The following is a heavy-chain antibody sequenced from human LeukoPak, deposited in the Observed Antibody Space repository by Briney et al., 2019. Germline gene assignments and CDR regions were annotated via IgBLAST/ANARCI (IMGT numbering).Heavy chain of an antibody. CDR3: ARYSPYMDV. J-gene: IGHJ6*03. V-gene: IGHV3-48*03. D-gene: IGHD6-13*01. CDR1: GFSFSSYE. Sequence: GGSLGLSCVASGFSFSSYEMNWVRQAPGKGLEWVAYISSSGGPISYADSVKGRFTISRDNAKNSLYLQMNSPRAEDTAVYYCARYSPYMDVWGKGTTVTISS. CDR2: ISSSGGPI.